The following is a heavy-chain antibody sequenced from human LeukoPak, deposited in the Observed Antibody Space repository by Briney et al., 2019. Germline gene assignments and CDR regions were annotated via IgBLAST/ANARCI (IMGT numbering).Heavy chain of an antibody. D-gene: IGHD1-26*01. J-gene: IGHJ4*02. CDR3: AREVVGATGGD. CDR2: IIPILGIA. CDR1: GGTFSSYA. Sequence: SVKVSCKASGGTFSSYAISWVRQAPGQGLEWMGRIIPILGIANYAQKLQGRVTMTTDTSTSTAYMELRSLRSDDTAVYYCAREVVGATGGDWGQGTLVTVSS. V-gene: IGHV1-69*04.